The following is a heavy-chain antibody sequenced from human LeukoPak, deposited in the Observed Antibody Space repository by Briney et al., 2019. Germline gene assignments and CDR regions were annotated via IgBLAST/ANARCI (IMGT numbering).Heavy chain of an antibody. V-gene: IGHV5-51*01. J-gene: IGHJ6*03. CDR2: IYPGDSDT. CDR3: ARHDGYSYGYVYMDV. D-gene: IGHD5-18*01. Sequence: GESLKISCKGSGYSFTSYWIGWVRQMPGKGLEWMGIIYPGDSDTRYSPSFQGQVTISADKSISTAYLQWSSLKASDTAMYYCARHDGYSYGYVYMDVWGKGTTVTVSS. CDR1: GYSFTSYW.